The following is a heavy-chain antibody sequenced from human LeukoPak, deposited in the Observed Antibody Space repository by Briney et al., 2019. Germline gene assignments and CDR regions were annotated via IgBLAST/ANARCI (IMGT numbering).Heavy chain of an antibody. V-gene: IGHV1-8*01. CDR1: GYTFTSYD. J-gene: IGHJ4*02. CDR3: ARNYLGLSY. D-gene: IGHD7-27*01. Sequence: ASVKVSCKASGYTFTSYDIIWARQATGQGLEWMGWMNPNSGYTGSAQKFQGRVTMTSDTSISTAYMELSSLTSEDTAVYYCARNYLGLSYWGQGSLVTVSS. CDR2: MNPNSGYT.